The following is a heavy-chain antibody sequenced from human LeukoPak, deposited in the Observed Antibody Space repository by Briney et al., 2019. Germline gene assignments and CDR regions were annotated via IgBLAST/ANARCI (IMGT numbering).Heavy chain of an antibody. CDR3: AKEGASEGGYYLDY. Sequence: GGSLRLSCAASGFTFSSYWMSWVRQAPGKGLEWVANIKQDGSEKYYVDSVKGRFTISRDNSKNTLYLQMNSLRAEDTAVYYCAKEGASEGGYYLDYWGQGTLVTVPS. J-gene: IGHJ4*02. CDR2: IKQDGSEK. V-gene: IGHV3-7*05. D-gene: IGHD3-22*01. CDR1: GFTFSSYW.